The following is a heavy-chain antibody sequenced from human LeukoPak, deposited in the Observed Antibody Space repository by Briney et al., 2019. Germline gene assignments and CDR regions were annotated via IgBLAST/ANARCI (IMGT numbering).Heavy chain of an antibody. CDR2: INHSGST. J-gene: IGHJ4*02. Sequence: SETLSLTCAVYGGSFSGYYWSWIRQPPGKGLEWIGEINHSGSTNYNPSLKSRVTISVDTSKNQLSLKLSSVTAADTAVYYCARDHTTSAQFVYWGLGTLVTVSS. D-gene: IGHD1-1*01. CDR3: ARDHTTSAQFVY. CDR1: GGSFSGYY. V-gene: IGHV4-34*01.